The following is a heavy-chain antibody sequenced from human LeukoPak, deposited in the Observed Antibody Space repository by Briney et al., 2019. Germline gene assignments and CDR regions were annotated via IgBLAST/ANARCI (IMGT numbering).Heavy chain of an antibody. CDR1: GFTFSSYG. CDR3: AREAPYGGNSGDY. V-gene: IGHV3-33*01. Sequence: GGSLRLSCAASGFTFSSYGMHWVRQAPGKGLEWVAVIWYDGSNKYYADSVKGRFTISRDNSKNTLYLQMNSLRAEDTAVYYCAREAPYGGNSGDYWGQGTLVTVSS. D-gene: IGHD4-23*01. J-gene: IGHJ4*02. CDR2: IWYDGSNK.